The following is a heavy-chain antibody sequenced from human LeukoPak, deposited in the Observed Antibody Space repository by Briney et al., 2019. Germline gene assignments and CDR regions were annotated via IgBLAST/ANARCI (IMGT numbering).Heavy chain of an antibody. Sequence: GGSLRLSCAASGFTFDSYGMTWVRQAPGKWLEWVSSISDTGGNTYYTESVRGRFTVSGDNSKNTLYLQMNSLRAEDTAVYHCAKRVSYSSLAAYLDSWGRGTLVTVSS. CDR1: GFTFDSYG. J-gene: IGHJ4*02. V-gene: IGHV3-23*01. D-gene: IGHD6-13*01. CDR3: AKRVSYSSLAAYLDS. CDR2: ISDTGGNT.